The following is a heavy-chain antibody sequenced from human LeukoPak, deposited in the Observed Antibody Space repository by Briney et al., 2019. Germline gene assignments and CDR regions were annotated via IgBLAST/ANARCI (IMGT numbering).Heavy chain of an antibody. CDR2: ISPSGDIT. Sequence: QTGGSLRLSCAASGFIFSSHGMNWVRQAPGKGLEWVSGISPSGDITYYADSVKGRFTISRDNSKNTVYLQMDSLRFEDAAVYYCARDNSGYYSYWGQGTLVTVSS. CDR3: ARDNSGYYSY. D-gene: IGHD3-22*01. V-gene: IGHV3-23*01. CDR1: GFIFSSHG. J-gene: IGHJ4*02.